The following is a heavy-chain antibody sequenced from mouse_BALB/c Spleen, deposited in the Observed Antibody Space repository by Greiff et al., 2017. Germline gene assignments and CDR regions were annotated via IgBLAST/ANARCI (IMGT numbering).Heavy chain of an antibody. D-gene: IGHD4-1*01. J-gene: IGHJ2*01. CDR1: GFTFSSYA. Sequence: EVMLVESGGGLVKPGGSLKLSCAASGFTFSSYAMSWVRQTPEKRLEWVATISSGGSYTYYPDSVKGRFTISRDNAKNTLYLQMSSLRSEDTAMYYCARLGPDYWGQGTTLTVSS. CDR2: ISSGGSYT. CDR3: ARLGPDY. V-gene: IGHV5-9-1*01.